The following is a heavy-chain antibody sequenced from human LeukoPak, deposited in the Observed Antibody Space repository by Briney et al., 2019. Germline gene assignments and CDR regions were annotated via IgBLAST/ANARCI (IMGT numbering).Heavy chain of an antibody. V-gene: IGHV3-21*01. CDR1: GFTFSSYW. CDR2: ISTSSSYI. CDR3: ARGADGVSSNSRGWFDP. D-gene: IGHD2-15*01. J-gene: IGHJ5*02. Sequence: GGSLRLSCAASGFTFSSYWMHWVRQAPGKGLEWVSSISTSSSYIYYADSVKGRFTISRDNAKNSLYLEMNSLRAEDTAVYYCARGADGVSSNSRGWFDPWGQGTLVTVSS.